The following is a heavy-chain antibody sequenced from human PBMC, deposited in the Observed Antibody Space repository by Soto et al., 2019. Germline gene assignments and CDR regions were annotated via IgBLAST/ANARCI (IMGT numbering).Heavy chain of an antibody. CDR1: DASIRGYY. D-gene: IGHD4-4*01. CDR3: ARGASKWQYFDY. Sequence: SETLSLTCTVSDASIRGYYWSWIRQPPGKGLEWIGYFHYSGISNYNSSLKSRVTMSLDTSKNQFSLKLSSVSAADTAIYYCARGASKWQYFDYWGQGAPATVYS. V-gene: IGHV4-59*01. J-gene: IGHJ4*02. CDR2: FHYSGIS.